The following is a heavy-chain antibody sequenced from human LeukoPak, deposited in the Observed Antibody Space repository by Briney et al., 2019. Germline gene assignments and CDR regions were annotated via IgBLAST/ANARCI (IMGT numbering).Heavy chain of an antibody. CDR3: AGGGGNYDFWSGSRDAFDI. CDR1: GFTFSSYS. V-gene: IGHV3-21*01. Sequence: GGSLRLSCAASGFTFSSYSMNWVRQAPGKGLEWVSSISSSSSYIYYADSVKGRFTISRDNAKNSLYLQMNSLGAEDTAVYYCAGGGGNYDFWSGSRDAFDIWGQGTMVTVSS. D-gene: IGHD3-3*01. CDR2: ISSSSSYI. J-gene: IGHJ3*02.